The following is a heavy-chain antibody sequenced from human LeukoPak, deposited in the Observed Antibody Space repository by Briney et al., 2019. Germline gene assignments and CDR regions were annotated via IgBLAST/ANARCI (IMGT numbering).Heavy chain of an antibody. V-gene: IGHV4-61*09. CDR2: IYTSGST. D-gene: IGHD1-26*01. CDR1: GGSISSGSYC. J-gene: IGHJ4*02. Sequence: SETLSLTCTVSGGSISSGSYCWSWIRQPAGKGLEWIGHIYTSGSTNYNPSLKGRVTISVDTSKNQFSLRLTSVTATDTAVYYCARDLLGWELHYFDYWGQGTLVTVSS. CDR3: ARDLLGWELHYFDY.